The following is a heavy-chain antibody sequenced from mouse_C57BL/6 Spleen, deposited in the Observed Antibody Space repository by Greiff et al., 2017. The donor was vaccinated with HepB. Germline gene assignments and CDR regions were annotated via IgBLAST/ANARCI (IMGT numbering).Heavy chain of an antibody. J-gene: IGHJ2*01. Sequence: QVQLKQSGAELARPGASVKLSCKASGYTFTSYGISWVKQRTGQGLEWIGEIYPRSGNTYYNEKFKGKATLTADKSSSTAYMELRSLTSEDSAVYFCARRERDYDGWYYFDYWGQGTTLTVSS. CDR2: IYPRSGNT. CDR1: GYTFTSYG. D-gene: IGHD2-4*01. CDR3: ARRERDYDGWYYFDY. V-gene: IGHV1-81*01.